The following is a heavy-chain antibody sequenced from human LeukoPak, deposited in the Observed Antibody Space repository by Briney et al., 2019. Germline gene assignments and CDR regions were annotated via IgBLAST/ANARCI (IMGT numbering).Heavy chain of an antibody. CDR1: GGSFSGYY. CDR3: ASADVAGIAAAGIPSAFDI. D-gene: IGHD6-13*01. Sequence: SETLSLTCAVYGGSFSGYYWSWIRQPPGKGLEWIGEINHSGSTNYNPSLKSRVTISVDTSKNQFSLKLSSVTAADTAVYYCASADVAGIAAAGIPSAFDIWDQGTMVTVSS. CDR2: INHSGST. V-gene: IGHV4-34*01. J-gene: IGHJ3*02.